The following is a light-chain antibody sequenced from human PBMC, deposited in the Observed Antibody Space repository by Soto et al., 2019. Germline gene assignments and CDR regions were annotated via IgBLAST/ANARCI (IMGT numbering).Light chain of an antibody. CDR1: SSDVGAYNY. CDR3: CSYTSSSSLV. J-gene: IGLJ1*01. CDR2: DVT. Sequence: QSVLTQPASVSGSPGQSITISCTGTSSDVGAYNYVSWYQQYPGKAPKLMIYDVTSRPSGVSNRFSGSKSGNAASLTISGLQAVDEADYYCCSYTSSSSLVFGTVTKVPVL. V-gene: IGLV2-14*03.